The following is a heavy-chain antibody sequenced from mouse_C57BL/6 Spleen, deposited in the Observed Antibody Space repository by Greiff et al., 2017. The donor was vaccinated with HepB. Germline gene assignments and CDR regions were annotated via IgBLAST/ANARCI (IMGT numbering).Heavy chain of an antibody. J-gene: IGHJ2*01. Sequence: VQLQQSGAELVMPGASVKLSCKASGYTFTSYWMHWVKQRPGQGLEWIGEIDPSDSYTNYNQKFKGKSKLTVDKSSSTAYMQLSSLTSEDSAVYYCARRDYDSLDYWGQSTTLTVSS. CDR2: IDPSDSYT. V-gene: IGHV1-69*01. D-gene: IGHD2-4*01. CDR1: GYTFTSYW. CDR3: ARRDYDSLDY.